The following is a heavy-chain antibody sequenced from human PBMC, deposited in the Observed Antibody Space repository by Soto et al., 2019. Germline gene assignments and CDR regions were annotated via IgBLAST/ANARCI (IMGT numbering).Heavy chain of an antibody. Sequence: ASVKVSCNASGYTFTGYYMHWVRPAPGQGLEWMGWVNPNSGGTNYAQKFQGRVTMTRDTSISTAYMELSRLRSDDTAVHYCARDAYSNHGYYAMDVWDQGTTVTVSS. CDR1: GYTFTGYY. CDR2: VNPNSGGT. V-gene: IGHV1-2*02. CDR3: ARDAYSNHGYYAMDV. D-gene: IGHD4-4*01. J-gene: IGHJ6*02.